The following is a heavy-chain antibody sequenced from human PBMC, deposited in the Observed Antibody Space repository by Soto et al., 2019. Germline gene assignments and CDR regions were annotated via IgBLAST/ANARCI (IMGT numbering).Heavy chain of an antibody. Sequence: LRLSCAPSGFTFSSYGIHWARQAPGKGLEWVAVIWYDGSNKVYADSVKGRFTISRDNSKNTLYLQMNSLRAEDTAVYYCARDLSGDYGAFDTCGKGTMGTVSS. CDR2: IWYDGSNK. D-gene: IGHD4-17*01. J-gene: IGHJ3*02. CDR3: ARDLSGDYGAFDT. V-gene: IGHV3-33*01. CDR1: GFTFSSYG.